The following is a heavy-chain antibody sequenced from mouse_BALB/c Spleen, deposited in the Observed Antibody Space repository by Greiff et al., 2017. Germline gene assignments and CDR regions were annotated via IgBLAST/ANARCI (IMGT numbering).Heavy chain of an antibody. J-gene: IGHJ4*01. CDR3: ARYGYDVDYYAMDY. CDR1: GFTFSSFG. V-gene: IGHV5-17*02. D-gene: IGHD2-2*01. CDR2: ISSGSSTI. Sequence: EVKLMESGGGLVQPGGSRKLSCAASGFTFSSFGMHWVRQAPEKGLEWVAYISSGSSTIYYADTVKGRFTISRDNPKNTLFLQMTSLRSEDTAMYYCARYGYDVDYYAMDYWGQGTSVTVSS.